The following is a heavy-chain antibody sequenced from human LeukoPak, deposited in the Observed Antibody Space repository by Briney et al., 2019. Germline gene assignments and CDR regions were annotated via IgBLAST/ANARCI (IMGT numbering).Heavy chain of an antibody. CDR2: IRSKAYGGTT. Sequence: GGSLRLSCTASGFTFGDYAMSWFRQAPGKGLEWVGFIRSKAYGGTTEYAASVKGRFTISRDDSKSIAYLQMNSLKTEDTAVYYCTREYSSSWYRNNYWGQGTLVTVSS. D-gene: IGHD6-13*01. J-gene: IGHJ4*02. CDR3: TREYSSSWYRNNY. CDR1: GFTFGDYA. V-gene: IGHV3-49*03.